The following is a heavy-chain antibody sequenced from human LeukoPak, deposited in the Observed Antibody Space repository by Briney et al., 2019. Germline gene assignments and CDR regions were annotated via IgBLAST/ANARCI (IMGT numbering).Heavy chain of an antibody. J-gene: IGHJ6*03. Sequence: SETLSLTCTVSGGSISSHYWSWIRQPPGKGLEWIGYIYYSGSTNYNPSLKSRVTISVDTSKNQFSLKLSSVTAADTAVYYCASISGGPTDYYYYYMDVWGKGTTVTVSS. CDR3: ASISGGPTDYYYYYMDV. D-gene: IGHD2-15*01. CDR1: GGSISSHY. V-gene: IGHV4-59*11. CDR2: IYYSGST.